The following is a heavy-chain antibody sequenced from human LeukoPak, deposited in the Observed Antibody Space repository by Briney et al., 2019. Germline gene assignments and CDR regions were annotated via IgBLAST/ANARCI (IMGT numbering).Heavy chain of an antibody. CDR3: ARRKTLPYYYDSSGYSYYFDY. V-gene: IGHV4-34*01. CDR2: INHSGST. Sequence: SETLSLTCTVSGGSISSYYWSWIRQPAGKGLEWIGEINHSGSTNYNPSLKSRVTISVDTSKNQFSLKLSSVTAADTAVYYCARRKTLPYYYDSSGYSYYFDYWGQGTLVTVSS. CDR1: GGSISSYY. D-gene: IGHD3-22*01. J-gene: IGHJ4*02.